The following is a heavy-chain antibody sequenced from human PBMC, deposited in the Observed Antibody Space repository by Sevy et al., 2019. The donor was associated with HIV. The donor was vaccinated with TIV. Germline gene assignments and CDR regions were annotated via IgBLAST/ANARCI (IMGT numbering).Heavy chain of an antibody. V-gene: IGHV3-48*02. D-gene: IGHD4-17*01. CDR2: ISSSSSTI. Sequence: GGSLRLSCAASGFTFSSYSMNWVRQAPGKGLEWVSYISSSSSTIDYADSVKGRFTISRDNAKNSLYLQMNSLRDEDTAVYYCARDRVDYGVNYYYGMDVWGQGTTVTVSS. J-gene: IGHJ6*02. CDR3: ARDRVDYGVNYYYGMDV. CDR1: GFTFSSYS.